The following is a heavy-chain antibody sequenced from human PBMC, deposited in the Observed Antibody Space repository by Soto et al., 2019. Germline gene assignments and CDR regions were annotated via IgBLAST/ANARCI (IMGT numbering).Heavy chain of an antibody. CDR2: IKQDGSEK. CDR3: ARLSVYYDFWSGSNIFDY. V-gene: IGHV3-7*01. CDR1: GFTFSSYW. Sequence: GGSLRLSCAASGFTFSSYWMSWVRQAPGKGLEWVANIKQDGSEKYYVDSVKGRFTISRDNAKNSLYLQMNSLIAEDTAVYYCARLSVYYDFWSGSNIFDYWGQGTLVTVSS. D-gene: IGHD3-3*01. J-gene: IGHJ4*02.